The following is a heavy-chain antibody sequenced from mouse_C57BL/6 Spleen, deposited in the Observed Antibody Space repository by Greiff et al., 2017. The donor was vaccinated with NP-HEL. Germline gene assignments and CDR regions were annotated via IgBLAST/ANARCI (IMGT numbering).Heavy chain of an antibody. CDR1: GYTFTDYY. J-gene: IGHJ4*01. V-gene: IGHV1-76*01. CDR3: AKKGTYAMDY. D-gene: IGHD3-3*01. Sequence: VQLQQSGAELVRPGASVKLSCKASGYTFTDYYINWVKQRPGQGLEWIARIYPGSGNTYYNEKFKGKATLTAEKSSSTAYMQLSSLTSEDAAVYFWAKKGTYAMDYWGQGTSVTVSS. CDR2: IYPGSGNT.